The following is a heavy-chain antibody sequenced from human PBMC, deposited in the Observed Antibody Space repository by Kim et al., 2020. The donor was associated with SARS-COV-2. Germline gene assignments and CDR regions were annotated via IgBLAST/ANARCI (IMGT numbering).Heavy chain of an antibody. CDR1: GFTFSTSA. CDR3: AKRYGSGSLDY. Sequence: GGSLRLSCAASGFTFSTSAMTWVRQAPGKGLRWVSSISGDTTGTYYADSVKGRFTISRDNSKNTLLLQMNSLRAEDTAVYYCAKRYGSGSLDYWGQGTL. CDR2: ISGDTTGT. V-gene: IGHV3-23*01. J-gene: IGHJ4*02. D-gene: IGHD3-10*01.